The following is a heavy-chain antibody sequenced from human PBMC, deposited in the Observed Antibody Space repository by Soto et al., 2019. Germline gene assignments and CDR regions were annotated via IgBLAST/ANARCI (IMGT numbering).Heavy chain of an antibody. J-gene: IGHJ4*02. CDR2: VDQSGRT. CDR1: GGSFRGFY. CDR3: AVSFSYENSGYPD. Sequence: SETLSLTCGVDGGSFRGFYRSWIRQPPGKGLEWIGEVDQSGRTHYKPSLKSQVTISVDTSEKQLPLKLSSVNAADTAGKYCAVSFSYENSGYPDWGPGILVTVSS. V-gene: IGHV4-34*01. D-gene: IGHD3-22*01.